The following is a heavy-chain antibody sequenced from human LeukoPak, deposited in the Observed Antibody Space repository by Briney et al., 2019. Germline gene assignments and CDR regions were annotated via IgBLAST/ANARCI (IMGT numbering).Heavy chain of an antibody. V-gene: IGHV3-23*01. D-gene: IGHD6-25*01. CDR3: VKAMYSSGWYLDC. CDR1: GFTFSSYA. Sequence: GGSLRLSCAASGFTFSSYAMSWVRQAPGKGLEWVSAISGSGGSTYYADSVKGRFTISRDNSKNTLYLQMNSLRAEDTAVYYCVKAMYSSGWYLDCWVQARLVSDSS. J-gene: IGHJ4*02. CDR2: ISGSGGST.